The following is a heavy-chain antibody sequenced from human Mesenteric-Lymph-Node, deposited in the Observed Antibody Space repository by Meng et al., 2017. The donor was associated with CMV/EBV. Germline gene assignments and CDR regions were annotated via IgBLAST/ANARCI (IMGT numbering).Heavy chain of an antibody. J-gene: IGHJ6*02. Sequence: SVKVSCKASGGTFSSYTISWVRQAPGQGLEWMGRIIPILGIANYAQKFQGRVTITADKSTSTAYMELSSLRSEDTAVYYCARGLNRWGYPVGDYYYYYGMDVWGQGTTVTVSS. CDR3: ARGLNRWGYPVGDYYYYYGMDV. CDR1: GGTFSSYT. V-gene: IGHV1-69*02. CDR2: IIPILGIA. D-gene: IGHD3-16*01.